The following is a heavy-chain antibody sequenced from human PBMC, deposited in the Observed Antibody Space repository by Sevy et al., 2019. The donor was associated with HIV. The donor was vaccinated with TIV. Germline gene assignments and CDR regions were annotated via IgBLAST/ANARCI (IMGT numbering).Heavy chain of an antibody. V-gene: IGHV1-24*01. CDR3: ATDHPPYCSSTSCYDY. CDR1: GYTLTELS. Sequence: ASVKVSCKVSGYTLTELSMHWVRQAPGKGLEWMGGFDPEDGETIYAQKFQGRVTMTEDTSTDTAYMELSSLRSEDTAVYYCATDHPPYCSSTSCYDYWGQGPLVTVSS. CDR2: FDPEDGET. D-gene: IGHD2-2*01. J-gene: IGHJ4*02.